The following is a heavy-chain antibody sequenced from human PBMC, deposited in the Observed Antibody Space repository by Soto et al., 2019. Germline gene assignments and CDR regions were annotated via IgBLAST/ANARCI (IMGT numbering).Heavy chain of an antibody. CDR1: GGSVSSGSYY. J-gene: IGHJ4*02. CDR2: IYYSGST. Sequence: XETLSLTCTVSGGSVSSGSYYWSWIRQPPGKGLEWIGYIYYSGSTNYNPSLKSRVTISVDTSKNQFSLKLSSVTAADTAVYYCARSDRGYYGSGSSPFDYWGQGTLVTVSS. V-gene: IGHV4-61*01. D-gene: IGHD3-10*01. CDR3: ARSDRGYYGSGSSPFDY.